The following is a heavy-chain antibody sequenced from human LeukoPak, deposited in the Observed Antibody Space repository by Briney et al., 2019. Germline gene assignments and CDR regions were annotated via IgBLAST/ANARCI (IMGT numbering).Heavy chain of an antibody. CDR3: ASHSELLGLPGYYYGMDV. V-gene: IGHV5-51*01. D-gene: IGHD1-26*01. CDR1: GYSFTSYW. CDR2: IYPGDSDT. J-gene: IGHJ6*02. Sequence: PGESLKISCKGSGYSFTSYWIGWVRQMPGKGLEWMGIIYPGDSDTRYSPSFQGQVTISADKSISTAYLQWSSLKASDTAMYYCASHSELLGLPGYYYGMDVWGQGTTVTVSS.